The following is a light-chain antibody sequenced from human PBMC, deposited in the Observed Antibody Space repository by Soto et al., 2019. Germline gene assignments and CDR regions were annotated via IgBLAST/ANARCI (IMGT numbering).Light chain of an antibody. CDR1: SSDVGGYNY. J-gene: IGLJ3*02. CDR2: EVS. V-gene: IGLV2-14*01. CDR3: SSYTTISTLEV. Sequence: QSALTQPASVSGSPGQSITISCTGTSSDVGGYNYVSWYQQHPGKAPKLMIYEVSNRPSGVSNRFSGSKSGNTASLTISGHQAEDEADYYCSSYTTISTLEVFGGGTQLTVL.